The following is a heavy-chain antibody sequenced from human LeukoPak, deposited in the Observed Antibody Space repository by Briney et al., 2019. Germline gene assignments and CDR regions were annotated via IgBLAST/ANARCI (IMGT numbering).Heavy chain of an antibody. Sequence: SQTLSLTCTVSGGSISSGDYYWSWIRQPPGKGLEWIGYIYYSGSTYYNPSLKSRVTISVDTSKNQFSLKLSSVTAADTAVYYCARDLGGQARIAAQGYWGQGTLVTVSS. CDR1: GGSISSGDYY. D-gene: IGHD6-13*01. J-gene: IGHJ4*02. V-gene: IGHV4-30-4*01. CDR3: ARDLGGQARIAAQGY. CDR2: IYYSGST.